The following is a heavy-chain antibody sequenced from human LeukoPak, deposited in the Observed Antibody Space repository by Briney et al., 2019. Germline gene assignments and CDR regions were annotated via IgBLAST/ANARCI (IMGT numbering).Heavy chain of an antibody. CDR3: AKGKVNHLGALDF. J-gene: IGHJ4*02. CDR1: GFSFSIYA. Sequence: PGGSLSLACAASGFSFSIYAMGWARQAPGEGRGWVSSVSESGDGTYYADSVMGRFIISRDNSRKTFHLQMDSLRADDTAIYYCAKGKVNHLGALDFWGQGTLVTVSS. V-gene: IGHV3-23*01. D-gene: IGHD1-26*01. CDR2: VSESGDGT.